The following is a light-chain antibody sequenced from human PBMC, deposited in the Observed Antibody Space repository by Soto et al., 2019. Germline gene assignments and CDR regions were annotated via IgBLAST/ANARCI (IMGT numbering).Light chain of an antibody. Sequence: QSALTQPASVSGSPGQSITISCTGTSSYVGGYNYVSWYQHHAGKAPRLMIYASSNRPSGVSHRFSGSRSGNTASLTISGLQAEDEADYYCSSHTSGTTLYVFGTGTKVTV. CDR2: ASS. V-gene: IGLV2-14*01. CDR3: SSHTSGTTLYV. J-gene: IGLJ1*01. CDR1: SSYVGGYNY.